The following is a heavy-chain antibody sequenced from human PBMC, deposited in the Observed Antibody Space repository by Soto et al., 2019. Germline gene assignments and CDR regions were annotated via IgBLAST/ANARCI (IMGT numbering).Heavy chain of an antibody. V-gene: IGHV5-10-1*01. CDR1: GYSFTSYW. CDR2: IDPSDSYT. D-gene: IGHD6-13*01. CDR3: ARPYSSSWSYYYYGMDV. Sequence: GESLNISCKGSGYSFTSYWISWVRQMPGKGLEWMGRIDPSDSYTNYSPSFQGHVTISADKSISTAYLQWSSLKASDTAMYYCARPYSSSWSYYYYGMDVWDQGTTVTVSS. J-gene: IGHJ6*02.